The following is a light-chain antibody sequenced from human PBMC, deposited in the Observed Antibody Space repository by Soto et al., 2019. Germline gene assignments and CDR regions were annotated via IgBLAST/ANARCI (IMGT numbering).Light chain of an antibody. CDR3: QQYNSYPET. CDR2: DAS. J-gene: IGKJ1*01. Sequence: DIQMTHSPSTLSASVGDRVTITCRASQSISSWLAWYQQKPGKAPKLLIYDASSLESGVPSRFSGSGSGTEFTLTISSLQTDDFATYYCQQYNSYPETFGQGTKVEIK. V-gene: IGKV1-5*01. CDR1: QSISSW.